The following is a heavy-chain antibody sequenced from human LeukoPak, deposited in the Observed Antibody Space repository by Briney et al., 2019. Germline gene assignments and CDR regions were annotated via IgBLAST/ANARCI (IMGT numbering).Heavy chain of an antibody. V-gene: IGHV1-69*01. CDR2: IIPIFGTA. CDR1: GGTFSSYA. CDR3: ARSSPLNYYGPGTGKQNWFDP. D-gene: IGHD3-10*01. J-gene: IGHJ5*02. Sequence: GSSVKVSCKASGGTFSSYAISWVRQAPGQGLEWMGGIIPIFGTANYAQKFQGRVTITADESTSTAYMELSSLRSEDTAVYYCARSSPLNYYGPGTGKQNWFDPWGQGTLVTVSS.